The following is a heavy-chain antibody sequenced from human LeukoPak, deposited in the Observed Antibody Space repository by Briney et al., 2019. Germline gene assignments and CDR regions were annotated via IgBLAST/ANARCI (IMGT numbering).Heavy chain of an antibody. CDR1: GYTFTSYY. CDR2: INPSSGST. J-gene: IGHJ4*02. V-gene: IGHV1-46*01. CDR3: ARGPPSIVGATDLDY. Sequence: GASVRVSCKASGYTFTSYYVHWVRQAPGQGLEWMGIINPSSGSTTYAQRFQGRVTMTRDTSISTAYMELSRLRSDDTAVYYCARGPPSIVGATDLDYWGQGTLVTVSS. D-gene: IGHD1-26*01.